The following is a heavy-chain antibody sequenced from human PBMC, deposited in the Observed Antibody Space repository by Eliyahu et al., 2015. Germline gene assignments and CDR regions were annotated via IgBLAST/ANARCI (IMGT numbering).Heavy chain of an antibody. Sequence: QLQLQESGPGLVKPSETLXLXCSXXGXXXSPATNYWGWIRQAPGKGLEWIGSISYSGTTYYNPSLKSRVTVSVDKSKNQFSLKLSSVTAADTAVYFCARRTLLAGGGVFLHYFFDYWGQGTLVTVSS. V-gene: IGHV4-39*01. CDR3: ARRTLLAGGGVFLHYFFDY. D-gene: IGHD6-19*01. J-gene: IGHJ4*02. CDR2: ISYSGTT. CDR1: GXXXSPATNY.